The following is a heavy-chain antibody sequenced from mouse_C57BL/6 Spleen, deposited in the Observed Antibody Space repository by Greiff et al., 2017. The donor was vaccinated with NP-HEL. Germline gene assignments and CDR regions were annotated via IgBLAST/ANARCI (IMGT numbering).Heavy chain of an antibody. J-gene: IGHJ4*01. CDR1: GFTFSDYG. CDR2: ISSGSSTI. CDR3: AGGYYGEDAMDY. D-gene: IGHD1-1*01. V-gene: IGHV5-17*01. Sequence: EVQRVESGGGLVKPGGSLKLSCAASGFTFSDYGMHWVRQAPEEGLEWVAYISSGSSTIYYADTVKGRFTISRDNAKNTLFLQMTSLRSEDTAMYYCAGGYYGEDAMDYWGQGTSVTVSS.